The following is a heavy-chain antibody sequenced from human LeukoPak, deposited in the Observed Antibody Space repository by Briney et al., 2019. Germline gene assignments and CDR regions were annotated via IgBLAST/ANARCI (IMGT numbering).Heavy chain of an antibody. CDR3: AKDIGGSYLIYFDY. J-gene: IGHJ4*02. CDR2: ISYGGREK. D-gene: IGHD1-26*01. CDR1: GFTFSNYA. Sequence: GGSLRLSCEASGFTFSNYAMHWVRQAPGKGLEWVAVISYGGREKYYAASLRGRFTISRDNSKNTLYLQMNSLRAEDTAVYYCAKDIGGSYLIYFDYWGQGTLVTVSS. V-gene: IGHV3-30*04.